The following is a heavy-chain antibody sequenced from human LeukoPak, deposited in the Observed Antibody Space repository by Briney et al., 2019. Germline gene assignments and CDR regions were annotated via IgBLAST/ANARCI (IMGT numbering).Heavy chain of an antibody. J-gene: IGHJ5*02. CDR3: ARDRYRAYP. D-gene: IGHD5-12*01. Sequence: GGSLRLSCAASGFTFSSYWMHWVRHVPGKGLVWVSRINSDGSGTSYADSVKGRFTISRDNAKNTLYLQMDSLRAEDTAVYYCARDRYRAYPWGQGTLVTLSS. CDR2: INSDGSGT. CDR1: GFTFSSYW. V-gene: IGHV3-74*01.